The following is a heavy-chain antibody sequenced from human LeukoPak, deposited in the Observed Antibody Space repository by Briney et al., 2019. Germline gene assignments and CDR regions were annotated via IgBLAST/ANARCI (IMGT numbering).Heavy chain of an antibody. D-gene: IGHD6-6*01. CDR3: ARDFGSSSWGWFDP. J-gene: IGHJ5*02. CDR2: IYYTGKT. V-gene: IGHV4-39*07. Sequence: SETLSLTCTLSNGSINSNSNYWGWVRQPPGKGLEWIGSIYYTGKTYYNASLKSRISISLETSKNQFSLMLNSVTAADTAMYYCARDFGSSSWGWFDPWGQGTMVIVSS. CDR1: NGSINSNSNY.